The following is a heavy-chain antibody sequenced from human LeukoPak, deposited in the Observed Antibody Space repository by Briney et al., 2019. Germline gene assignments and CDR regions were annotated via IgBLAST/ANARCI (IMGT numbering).Heavy chain of an antibody. CDR3: PRSMSPQGQLVDY. V-gene: IGHV3-21*01. J-gene: IGHJ4*02. CDR1: GFTFSSYS. CDR2: ISSSSSYI. Sequence: GGSLRLSCAASGFTFSSYSMNWVRQAPGKGLEWVSSISSSSSYIYYADSVKGRFTISRDNAKSSLYLQMNSLRAEDTAVYYCPRSMSPQGQLVDYWGQGTLVTASS. D-gene: IGHD6-6*01.